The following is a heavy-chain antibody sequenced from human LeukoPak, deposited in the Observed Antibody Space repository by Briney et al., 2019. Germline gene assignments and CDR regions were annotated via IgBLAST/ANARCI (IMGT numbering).Heavy chain of an antibody. CDR2: IGISSGNT. D-gene: IGHD1-1*01. V-gene: IGHV3-48*04. CDR1: GFPFSDYS. CDR3: ARDHNYAFDN. Sequence: GGSLRLSCTASGFPFSDYSMNWVRQAPGKGLEWISYIGISSGNTKYADSVKGRFTISADNARNSLYLQMNSLRVEDTAVYYCARDHNYAFDNWGQGTLVSASS. J-gene: IGHJ4*02.